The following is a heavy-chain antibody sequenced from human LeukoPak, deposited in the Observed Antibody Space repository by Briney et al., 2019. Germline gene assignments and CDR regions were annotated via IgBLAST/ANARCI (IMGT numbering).Heavy chain of an antibody. V-gene: IGHV1-69*01. CDR3: AKANPNNGAEAPYGSFYN. D-gene: IGHD3-10*01. CDR1: GGTFSSYA. J-gene: IGHJ3*02. CDR2: IIPIFGTA. Sequence: GSSVKVSCKASGGTFSSYAISWVRQAPGQGLEWMGGIIPIFGTANYAQKFQGRVTITADESTSTAYMELSSLRSEDTAVYYCAKANPNNGAEAPYGSFYNWGQRTMGTGSS.